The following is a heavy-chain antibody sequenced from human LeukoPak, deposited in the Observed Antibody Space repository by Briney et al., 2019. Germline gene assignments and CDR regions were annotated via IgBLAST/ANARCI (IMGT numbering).Heavy chain of an antibody. Sequence: GGSLRLSCAASGFTFSSYAMSWVRQAPGKGLEWVSAISGSGGSTHYADSVKGRFIISRDNSKNTLYLQMNSLRAEDTAVYYCAKDERLYTVTTLFDYWGQGTLVTVSS. D-gene: IGHD4-17*01. V-gene: IGHV3-23*01. CDR1: GFTFSSYA. J-gene: IGHJ4*02. CDR3: AKDERLYTVTTLFDY. CDR2: ISGSGGST.